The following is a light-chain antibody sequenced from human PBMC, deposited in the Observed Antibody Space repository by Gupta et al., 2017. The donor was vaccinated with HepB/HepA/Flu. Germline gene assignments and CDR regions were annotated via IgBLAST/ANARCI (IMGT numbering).Light chain of an antibody. CDR2: ATS. Sequence: TVVTQEPSLTVSPGGTVTLTCASTTEAVTSVFYPSWFQHKPEHAPRLLIYATSNTHTSTPARFSASLLGGIATLTLSGAQAEADAEYYCLLYNAGAHMFGGGTWLTVL. V-gene: IGLV7-43*01. CDR3: LLYNAGAHM. CDR1: TEAVTSVFY. J-gene: IGLJ3*02.